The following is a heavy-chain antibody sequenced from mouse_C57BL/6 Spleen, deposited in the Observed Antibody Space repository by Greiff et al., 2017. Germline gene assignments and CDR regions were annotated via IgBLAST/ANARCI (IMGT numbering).Heavy chain of an antibody. CDR1: GFNIKNTY. V-gene: IGHV14-3*01. J-gene: IGHJ4*01. Sequence: VQLQQSVAELVRPGASVKLSCTASGFNIKNTYMHWVKHRPEQGLEWIGRIDPANGKTKYAPKFQGKATITADTSSNTAYLQLSSLTSENTAIYYCARVSLLDYYAMDYWGQGTSVTVSS. CDR3: ARVSLLDYYAMDY. CDR2: IDPANGKT. D-gene: IGHD1-1*01.